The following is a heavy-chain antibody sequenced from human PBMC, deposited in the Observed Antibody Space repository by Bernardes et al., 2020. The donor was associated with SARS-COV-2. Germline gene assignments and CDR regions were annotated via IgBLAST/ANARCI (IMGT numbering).Heavy chain of an antibody. CDR2: TSGYNGNV. V-gene: IGHV1-18*01. D-gene: IGHD2-15*01. CDR1: GYPFNSYG. CDR3: ARVELRYCIEGSCYSGRVMTAVITPLDY. J-gene: IGHJ4*02. Sequence: ASVKVSCKTSGYPFNSYGICWVRQAPGQGLEWMGWTSGYNGNVYYAQYFQDRVTMTTDTSTSTASMELRSLRSDDTAVYFCARVELRYCIEGSCYSGRVMTAVITPLDYWGQGSLVTVSS.